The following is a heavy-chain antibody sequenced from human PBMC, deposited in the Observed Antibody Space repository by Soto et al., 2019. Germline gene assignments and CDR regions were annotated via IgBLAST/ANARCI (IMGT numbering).Heavy chain of an antibody. D-gene: IGHD1-26*01. CDR3: ASSRVTGRYSHLFDD. Sequence: SVKPTCKSSVYTIVSHYVHWLRQAPGQGHKWMGVINPNTGSVPHLQKFQGRLTMTSDTSTSTVYLELTSLTSHDTAVYYCASSRVTGRYSHLFDDWGQGTVVTVFS. V-gene: IGHV1-46*01. J-gene: IGHJ4*02. CDR1: VYTIVSHY. CDR2: INPNTGSV.